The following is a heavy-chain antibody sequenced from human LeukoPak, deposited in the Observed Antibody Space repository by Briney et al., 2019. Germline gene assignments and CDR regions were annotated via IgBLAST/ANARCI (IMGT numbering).Heavy chain of an antibody. CDR2: IYTSGST. D-gene: IGHD3-3*01. V-gene: IGHV4-4*07. Sequence: SETLSLTCTVSGGSISSYYWSWIRQPAGKGLEWNGRIYTSGSTNYNPSLKSRVTMSVDTSKNQFSLKLSSVTAADTAVYYCASGGQITIFGKPGDYYGMDVWGQGTTVTVSS. J-gene: IGHJ6*02. CDR3: ASGGQITIFGKPGDYYGMDV. CDR1: GGSISSYY.